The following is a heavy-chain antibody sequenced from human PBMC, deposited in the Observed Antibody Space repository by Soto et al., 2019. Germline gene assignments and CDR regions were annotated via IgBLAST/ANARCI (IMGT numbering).Heavy chain of an antibody. CDR1: GGSFSGYY. D-gene: IGHD2-2*01. CDR3: ASTDIVVVPAASDAFDI. Sequence: QVQLQQWGAGLLKPSETLSLTCAVYGGSFSGYYWSWIRQPPGKGLEWIGEINHSGSTNYNPSLTSRVTISVDTSKNQFSLKLSSVTAADTAVYYCASTDIVVVPAASDAFDIWGQGTMVTVSS. CDR2: INHSGST. V-gene: IGHV4-34*01. J-gene: IGHJ3*02.